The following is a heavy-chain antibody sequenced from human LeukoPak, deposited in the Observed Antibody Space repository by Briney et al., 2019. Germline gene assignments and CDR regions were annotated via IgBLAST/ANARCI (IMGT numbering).Heavy chain of an antibody. CDR2: FYRGGNI. D-gene: IGHD5-24*01. CDR3: TRGDGYTYYFED. J-gene: IGHJ4*02. CDR1: GFTDRSNY. Sequence: GGSLRLSCAASGFTDRSNYMSWVRQAPGKGLEWVSSFYRGGNIYYADSVKGRFTISRDNSKNTLYLQMNSLRAGDTAVYYCTRGDGYTYYFEDWGQGTLVTVSS. V-gene: IGHV3-53*01.